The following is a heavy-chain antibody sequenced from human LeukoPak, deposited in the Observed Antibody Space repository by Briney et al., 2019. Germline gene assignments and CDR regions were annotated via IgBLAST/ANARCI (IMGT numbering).Heavy chain of an antibody. CDR3: ARRGYSYGLYFDY. CDR2: IYYSGST. CDR1: GGSISSYY. J-gene: IGHJ4*02. Sequence: SETLSLTCTVSGGSISSYYWSWLRQPPGKGLGWIGYIYYSGSTNYNPSLKSRVTISVDTSKNQFSLKLSSVTAADTAVYYCARRGYSYGLYFDYWGQGTLVTVSS. V-gene: IGHV4-59*08. D-gene: IGHD5-18*01.